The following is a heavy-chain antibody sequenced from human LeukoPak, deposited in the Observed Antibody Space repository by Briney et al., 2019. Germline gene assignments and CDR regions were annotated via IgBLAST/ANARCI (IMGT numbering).Heavy chain of an antibody. J-gene: IGHJ4*02. Sequence: SVKVSCKASGGTFSSYAISWVRQAPGQGLEWMGRIIPILGIANYAQKFQGRVTITADKSTSTAYMELSSLRSEDTGVYYCSXXXXXXXXIINDYFDYWGQGTLVTVSS. CDR3: SXXXXXXXXIINDYFDY. D-gene: IGHD3-10*01. V-gene: IGHV1-69*04. CDR2: IIPILGIA. CDR1: GGTFSSYA.